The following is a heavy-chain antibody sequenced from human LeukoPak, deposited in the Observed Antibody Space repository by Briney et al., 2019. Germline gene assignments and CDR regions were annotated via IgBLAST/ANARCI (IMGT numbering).Heavy chain of an antibody. CDR2: INHSGST. D-gene: IGHD3-3*01. Sequence: SETLSLTCAVYGGSFSGYYWSWIRQPPGKGLEWFGGINHSGSTNYNPSLQSRVTISVDTSKNQFSLKLCSVPAADTAVYYCPRLVSPIRRSGQRYGMDVWGQGTTVTVSS. V-gene: IGHV4-34*01. CDR1: GGSFSGYY. J-gene: IGHJ6*02. CDR3: PRLVSPIRRSGQRYGMDV.